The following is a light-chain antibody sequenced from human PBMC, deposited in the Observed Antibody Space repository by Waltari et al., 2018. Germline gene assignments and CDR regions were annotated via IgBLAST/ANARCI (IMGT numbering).Light chain of an antibody. CDR1: QSVASW. J-gene: IGKJ3*01. CDR2: KAS. CDR3: QQYNNNSPFA. V-gene: IGKV1-5*03. Sequence: DIQMTQSPYTLSASVGDRVTITCRASQSVASWVAWYQQKPGKAPKLLIYKASTLESGVPSRFSGSGSGTEFTLSITSLQPDDFATYYCQQYNNNSPFAFGPGTRVDI.